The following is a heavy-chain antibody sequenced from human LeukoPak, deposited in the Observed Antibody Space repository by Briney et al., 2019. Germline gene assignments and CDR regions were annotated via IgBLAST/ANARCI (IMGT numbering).Heavy chain of an antibody. CDR1: GFTYSSKS. D-gene: IGHD2-2*01. J-gene: IGHJ4*02. V-gene: IGHV3-23*01. CDR2: ISGSGGST. Sequence: GGSLRLSCAPSGFTYSSKSISWDRQAPGKGLEWVSAISGSGGSTYYADSVKGRFTISRDNSKNTLYLQMNSLRAEDTAVYYCAVGVVVPAAWPGGFDYWGRVTLVTVSS. CDR3: AVGVVVPAAWPGGFDY.